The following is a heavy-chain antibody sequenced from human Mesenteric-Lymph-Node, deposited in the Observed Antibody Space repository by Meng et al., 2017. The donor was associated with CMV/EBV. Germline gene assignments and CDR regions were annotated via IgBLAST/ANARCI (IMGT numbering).Heavy chain of an antibody. Sequence: ASVKVSCKVTGYTLTELSRHWVRQTPGKGLEWMGGFNPEDGEPMYAQKFQGRLTMTEDTSTDTAYMDLRSLRSEDTAVYYCAAATTGYGPGALYGMDVWGQGTTVTVSS. CDR2: FNPEDGEP. J-gene: IGHJ6*02. D-gene: IGHD5-12*01. V-gene: IGHV1-24*01. CDR1: GYTLTELS. CDR3: AAATTGYGPGALYGMDV.